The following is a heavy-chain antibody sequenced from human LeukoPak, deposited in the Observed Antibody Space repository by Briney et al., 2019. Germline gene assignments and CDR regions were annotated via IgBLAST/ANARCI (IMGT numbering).Heavy chain of an antibody. CDR2: INHSGST. J-gene: IGHJ4*02. D-gene: IGHD3-3*01. Sequence: PSETLSLTCAVSGGSFSGHYWSWIRQPPGKGLEWIGEINHSGSTNYNPSLKSRVTISVDTSKNQFSLKLSSVTAADTAVYYCVRMTYYDFWSANGGYFDYWGQGTLVTVSS. CDR3: VRMTYYDFWSANGGYFDY. V-gene: IGHV4-34*01. CDR1: GGSFSGHY.